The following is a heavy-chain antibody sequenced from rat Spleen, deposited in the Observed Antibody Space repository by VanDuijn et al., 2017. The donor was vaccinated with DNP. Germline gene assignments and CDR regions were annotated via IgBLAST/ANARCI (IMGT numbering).Heavy chain of an antibody. Sequence: EVRLVESGGGLVQPGRSMKLSCTVSGFNFSNYYMAWVRQAPTKGLEWVASISSGGGNTYYRDSLKGRFTISRDNAKSTLYLQMDSLRSEDTATYYCARPYYGYLFDYWGQGVMVTVSS. J-gene: IGHJ2*01. CDR2: ISSGGGNT. V-gene: IGHV5-25*01. CDR1: GFNFSNYY. D-gene: IGHD1-7*01. CDR3: ARPYYGYLFDY.